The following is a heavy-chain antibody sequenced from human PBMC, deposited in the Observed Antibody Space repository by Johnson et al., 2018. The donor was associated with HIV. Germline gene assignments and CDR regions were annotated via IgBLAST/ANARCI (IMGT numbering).Heavy chain of an antibody. D-gene: IGHD1-14*01. CDR2: LKQDGSEK. CDR3: ATRDPTYRPGAFDL. CDR1: VFTFSSYW. Sequence: EVQLVESGGGLVQPGGSLRLSCAASVFTFSSYWMSWVRPAPGKGLEWVANLKQDGSEKYYVDSVKGRFTISRDNAKNSLYLQMNSLRAEDTAVYYCATRDPTYRPGAFDLWGQGTMVTVSS. V-gene: IGHV3-7*05. J-gene: IGHJ3*01.